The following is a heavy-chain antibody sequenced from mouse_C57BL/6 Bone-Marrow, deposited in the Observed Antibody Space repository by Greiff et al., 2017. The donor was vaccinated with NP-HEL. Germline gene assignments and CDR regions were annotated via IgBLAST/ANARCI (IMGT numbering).Heavy chain of an antibody. J-gene: IGHJ1*03. CDR1: GYTFTSYW. CDR2: IHPNSGST. D-gene: IGHD1-1*01. CDR3: ARKIIYYGSSYPYWYFDV. V-gene: IGHV1-64*01. Sequence: VQLQQPGAELVKPGASVKLSCKASGYTFTSYWMHWVKQRPGQGLEWIGMIHPNSGSTNYNEKFKSKATLTVDKSSSTAYMQLSSLTSEDSAVYYCARKIIYYGSSYPYWYFDVWGTGTTVTVSS.